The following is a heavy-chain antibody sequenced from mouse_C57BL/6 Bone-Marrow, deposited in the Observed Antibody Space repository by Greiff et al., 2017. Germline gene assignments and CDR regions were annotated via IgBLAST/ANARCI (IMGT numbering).Heavy chain of an antibody. V-gene: IGHV1-39*01. CDR3: ARWAHYYGNDYMDY. CDR1: GYSFPDYN. D-gene: IGHD1-1*01. J-gene: IGHJ2*01. CDR2: INPNYGTT. Sequence: LVASGPELVKPGASVKISCKASGYSFPDYNMNWVKQSNGTSLEWIWVINPNYGTTSYNQKFKGQATLTVDQSSSTAYMQLNSLTSEDSAVYYCARWAHYYGNDYMDYWGQGTTLTVSS.